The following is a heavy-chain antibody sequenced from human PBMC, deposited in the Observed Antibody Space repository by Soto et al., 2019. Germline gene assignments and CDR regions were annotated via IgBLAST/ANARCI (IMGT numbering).Heavy chain of an antibody. V-gene: IGHV1-8*01. D-gene: IGHD1-1*01. CDR3: AGGGAVKLTPDY. Sequence: QVQLVQSGAEVKKPGASVKVSCKASGYTFTSYDINWVRQATGQGLEWMGWMNPNSGNTGYAQKFQGRVTMTRNTSLSTAYLELSSLRSEDTAVYYCAGGGAVKLTPDYWGQGTLVTVSS. CDR2: MNPNSGNT. J-gene: IGHJ4*02. CDR1: GYTFTSYD.